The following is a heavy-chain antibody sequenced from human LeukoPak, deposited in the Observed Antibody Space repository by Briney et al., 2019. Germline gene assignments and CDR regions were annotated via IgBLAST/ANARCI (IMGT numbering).Heavy chain of an antibody. J-gene: IGHJ3*02. CDR2: ISSSSSYI. CDR3: ARVPLWGYAFDI. D-gene: IGHD3-16*01. V-gene: IGHV3-21*01. CDR1: GFTFSSYS. Sequence: PGGSLRLSCAASGFTFSSYSMNWVRQAPGKGLEWVSSISSSSSYIYYADSVKGRFTISGDNAKNSLYLQMNSLRAEDTAVYYCARVPLWGYAFDIWGQGTMVTVSS.